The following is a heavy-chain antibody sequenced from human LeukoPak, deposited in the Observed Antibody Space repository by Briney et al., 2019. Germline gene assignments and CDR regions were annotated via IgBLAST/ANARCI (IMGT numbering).Heavy chain of an antibody. CDR3: AKDGTELAVSVTVTNY. V-gene: IGHV3-23*01. CDR2: IIGSGGSA. J-gene: IGHJ4*02. CDR1: GFTFSSFA. D-gene: IGHD6-19*01. Sequence: GGSLRLSCSASGFTFSSFALSWVRQAPGKGLEWVSGIIGSGGSAYYADSVKGRFTISRDNSKNTLYLQMNTLRADDTAIYYCAKDGTELAVSVTVTNYWGQGTLVTVSS.